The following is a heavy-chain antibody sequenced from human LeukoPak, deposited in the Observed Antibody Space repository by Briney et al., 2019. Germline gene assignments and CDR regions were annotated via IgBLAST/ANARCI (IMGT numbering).Heavy chain of an antibody. V-gene: IGHV3-48*03. CDR3: ARDRYGGSLGFDY. Sequence: GGSLRLSCAASGFTFSSYEMNWVRQAPGKGLEWVSYISSSGSTIYYADSVKGRFTISRDNAKNSLYLQMNSLRAEDTAVYYCARDRYGGSLGFDYWGQGTLVTVSS. CDR2: ISSSGSTI. J-gene: IGHJ4*02. CDR1: GFTFSSYE. D-gene: IGHD1-26*01.